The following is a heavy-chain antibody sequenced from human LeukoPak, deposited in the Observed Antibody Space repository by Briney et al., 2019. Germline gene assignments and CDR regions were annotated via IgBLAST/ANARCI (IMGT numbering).Heavy chain of an antibody. Sequence: PGGSLRLSCAASGFTFSSHSMNWVRQAPGKGLEWVAVIWYDGNNKYYADSVKGRFTIARDNSKNTLYLQMNSLRAEDTAVYYCAREGVIFSSGYYYFDYWGQGTLVTVSS. J-gene: IGHJ4*02. V-gene: IGHV3-33*08. D-gene: IGHD3-22*01. CDR1: GFTFSSHS. CDR2: IWYDGNNK. CDR3: AREGVIFSSGYYYFDY.